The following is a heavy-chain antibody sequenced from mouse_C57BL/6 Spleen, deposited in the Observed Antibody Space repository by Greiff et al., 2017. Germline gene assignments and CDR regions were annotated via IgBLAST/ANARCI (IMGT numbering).Heavy chain of an antibody. CDR1: GFTFSSYA. Sequence: EVQGVESGGGLVKPGGSLKLSCAASGFTFSSYAMSWVRQTPEKRLEWVATISDGGSYTYYPDNVKGRFTISRDNANNNLYLQMSHLKSEDTAMYYCARAYGSRGGFDYWGQGTTLTVSS. V-gene: IGHV5-4*01. D-gene: IGHD1-1*01. CDR3: ARAYGSRGGFDY. J-gene: IGHJ2*01. CDR2: ISDGGSYT.